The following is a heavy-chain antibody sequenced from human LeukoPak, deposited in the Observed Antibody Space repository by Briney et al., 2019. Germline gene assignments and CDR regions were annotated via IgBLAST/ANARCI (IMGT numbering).Heavy chain of an antibody. J-gene: IGHJ4*02. D-gene: IGHD2-15*01. CDR1: GGSTSSYY. Sequence: SETLSLTCTVSGGSTSSYYWSWIRQPPGKGLEWIGYIYYSGSTNYNPSLKSRVTISVDTSKNQFSLKLSSVTAADTAVYYCARGFTRIFDYWGQGTLVTVSS. V-gene: IGHV4-59*01. CDR2: IYYSGST. CDR3: ARGFTRIFDY.